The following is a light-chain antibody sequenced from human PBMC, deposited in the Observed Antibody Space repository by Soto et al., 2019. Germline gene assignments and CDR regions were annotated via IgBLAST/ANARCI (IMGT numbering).Light chain of an antibody. Sequence: EIVVTPAPAPPFLFSGEKAPPSLRGSQMVSSNLAWYQQKPGQAPRLLIYGASTRATGIPARFSGSGSGTEFTLTISSLQSEDFAVYYCQQYHHSPPMPFGQGPNADIK. CDR1: QMVSSN. V-gene: IGKV3-15*01. J-gene: IGKJ1*01. CDR2: GAS. CDR3: QQYHHSPPMP.